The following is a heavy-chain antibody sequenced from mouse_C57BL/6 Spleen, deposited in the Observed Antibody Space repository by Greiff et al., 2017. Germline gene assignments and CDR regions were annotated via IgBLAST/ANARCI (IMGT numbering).Heavy chain of an antibody. CDR1: GYTFTDYY. D-gene: IGHD3-2*02. CDR3: ARDSSGLAY. CDR2: INPYNGGT. Sequence: EVQLHHPFPLLFNPFSSFNMSCKASGYTFTDYYMNWVKQSHGKSLEWIGVINPYNGGTSYNQKFKGKATLTVDKSSSTAYMELNSLTSEDSAVYYCARDSSGLAYWGQGTLVTVSA. J-gene: IGHJ3*01. V-gene: IGHV1-19*01.